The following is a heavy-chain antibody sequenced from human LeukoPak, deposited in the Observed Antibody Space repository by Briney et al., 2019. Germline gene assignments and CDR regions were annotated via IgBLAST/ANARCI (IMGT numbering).Heavy chain of an antibody. J-gene: IGHJ4*02. CDR3: AKDKRGYSYVFD. CDR1: GFTFSSYG. D-gene: IGHD5-18*01. V-gene: IGHV3-30*02. CDR2: IRYDGSNK. Sequence: PGGSLRLSCAASGFTFSSYGMHWVRQAPGKGLEWVAFIRYDGSNKYYADSVKGRFTISRDNSKDTLYLQMNSLRAEDTAVYYCAKDKRGYSYVFDWGQGTLVTVSS.